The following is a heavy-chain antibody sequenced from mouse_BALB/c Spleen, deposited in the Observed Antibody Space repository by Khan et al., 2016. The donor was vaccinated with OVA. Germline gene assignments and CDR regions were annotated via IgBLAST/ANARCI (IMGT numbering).Heavy chain of an antibody. D-gene: IGHD2-10*01. CDR1: GFTFSRYG. V-gene: IGHV5-6*01. CDR2: ISSGGRYT. J-gene: IGHJ4*01. Sequence: ESGGDLVKPGGSLKVSCAASGFTFSRYGMSWVRQTPDKRLEWVATISSGGRYTYFPDSVRGRFTISRDYANNTLYLQMTSLKSEDTAMYYCARAYYGNDYYAMDYWGQGTSVTVSS. CDR3: ARAYYGNDYYAMDY.